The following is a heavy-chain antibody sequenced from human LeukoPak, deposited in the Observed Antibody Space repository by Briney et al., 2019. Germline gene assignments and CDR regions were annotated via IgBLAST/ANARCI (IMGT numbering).Heavy chain of an antibody. Sequence: PGGSLRFSCAASAFTFSSYGMYWVRQAPGKGLEWVSYISSSGSTIYYADSVKGRFTISRHNAKNSLYLQMNSLRAEDTAVYYCAREGRYYGSGSHRDGFDIWGQGTMVTVSS. CDR2: ISSSGSTI. D-gene: IGHD3-10*01. CDR1: AFTFSSYG. V-gene: IGHV3-48*04. J-gene: IGHJ3*02. CDR3: AREGRYYGSGSHRDGFDI.